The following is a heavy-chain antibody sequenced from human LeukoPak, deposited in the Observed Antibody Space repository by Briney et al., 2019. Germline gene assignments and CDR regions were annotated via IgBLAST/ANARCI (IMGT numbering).Heavy chain of an antibody. CDR3: ARDLTQLALFDY. D-gene: IGHD6-13*01. CDR2: IWYDGSNK. V-gene: IGHV3-33*01. J-gene: IGHJ4*02. CDR1: GFTFSNYG. Sequence: AGGSLRLSCAASGFTFSNYGMHWVRQAPGKGLEWVAVIWYDGSNKYYADPVKGRFTLSRDNSKNTLFLQMNSLRPEDTAVYFCARDLTQLALFDYWGQGTLVTVSS.